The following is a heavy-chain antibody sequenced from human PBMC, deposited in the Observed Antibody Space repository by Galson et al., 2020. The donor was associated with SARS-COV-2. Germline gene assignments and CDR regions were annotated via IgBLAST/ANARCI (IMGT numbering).Heavy chain of an antibody. J-gene: IGHJ4*02. D-gene: IGHD3-3*01. CDR3: AHSAPSSLTIFGVVIVKDYFDY. Sequence: ESGPTLVKPTQTLTLTCTFSGFSLTTSGVGVGWIRQPPGQALEWLALIYWNDDKRYSPSLKSRLTITKDTSKNQVVLTMTNMDPVDTATYFCAHSAPSSLTIFGVVIVKDYFDYWGQGTLVTVSS. CDR2: IYWNDDK. V-gene: IGHV2-5*01. CDR1: GFSLTTSGVG.